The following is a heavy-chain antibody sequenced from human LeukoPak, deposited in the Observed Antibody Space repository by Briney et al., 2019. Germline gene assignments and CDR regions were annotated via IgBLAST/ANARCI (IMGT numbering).Heavy chain of an antibody. Sequence: GGSLRLSCAASGFTFSNFAMTWVRQAPGKGLGWVSDISAGGDTIYYADSVRGRFTSSRDNSKNILYLQMHTLRAEDTAVYYCAKPRQLWLPFDYWGPGTLVTVSS. CDR3: AKPRQLWLPFDY. D-gene: IGHD5-18*01. CDR2: ISAGGDTI. V-gene: IGHV3-23*01. CDR1: GFTFSNFA. J-gene: IGHJ4*02.